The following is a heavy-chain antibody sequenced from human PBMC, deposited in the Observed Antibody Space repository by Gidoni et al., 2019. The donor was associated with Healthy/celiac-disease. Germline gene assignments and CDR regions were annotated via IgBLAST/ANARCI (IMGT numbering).Heavy chain of an antibody. CDR1: GFTFSSYE. V-gene: IGHV3-48*03. D-gene: IGHD5-12*01. Sequence: EVQLVESGGGLVQPGGSLRLSCAASGFTFSSYEMNWVRQAPGKGLEWVSYISSSGSTIYYADSVKGRFTSSRDNAKNSLYLQMNSLRAEDTAVYYCARTGGGYELDYWGQGTLVTVSS. J-gene: IGHJ4*02. CDR3: ARTGGGYELDY. CDR2: ISSSGSTI.